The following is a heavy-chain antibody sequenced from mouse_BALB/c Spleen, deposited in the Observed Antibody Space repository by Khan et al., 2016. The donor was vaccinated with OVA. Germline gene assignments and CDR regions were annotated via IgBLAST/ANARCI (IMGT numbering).Heavy chain of an antibody. CDR3: AKRGQLGLLSWFAY. J-gene: IGHJ3*01. Sequence: VQLQQSGPELVKPGASVKMSCKASGYTFTSYVIHWVKQKPGQGLEWIGHINPYNDGTKYIEKFKGKATLTSDKSPSTAYMELSSLTSEDSAVYYCAKRGQLGLLSWFAYWGQGTLVTVSA. CDR2: INPYNDGT. V-gene: IGHV1S136*01. D-gene: IGHD3-1*01. CDR1: GYTFTSYV.